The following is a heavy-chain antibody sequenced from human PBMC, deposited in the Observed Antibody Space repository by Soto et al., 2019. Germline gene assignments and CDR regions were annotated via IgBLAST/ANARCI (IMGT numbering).Heavy chain of an antibody. Sequence: GGSLRLSCAASGFTFSYFWMSWVRQAPGKGLECVASIKQDGSERYYVDSVKGRFTISRDNAKNSLYLQMNSLRAEDTAVYYCARHGTYCFDYWGQGSLVTVSS. CDR3: ARHGTYCFDY. J-gene: IGHJ4*02. CDR2: IKQDGSER. D-gene: IGHD1-26*01. CDR1: GFTFSYFW. V-gene: IGHV3-7*01.